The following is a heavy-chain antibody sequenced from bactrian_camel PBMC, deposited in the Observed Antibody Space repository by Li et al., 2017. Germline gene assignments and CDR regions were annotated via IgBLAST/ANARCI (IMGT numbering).Heavy chain of an antibody. CDR1: GFIVKYND. D-gene: IGHD3*01. J-gene: IGHJ4*01. CDR2: ISESGGQT. Sequence: VQLVESGGGLVQPGGSLRLSCSASGFIVKYNDMSWVRQAPGKGLEWVSGISESGGQTSYADSVKGRFTISRDNAENTLYLQMNSLKTDDTAAYYCATAFSPGDRPGTPGTQVTVS. V-gene: IGHV3-1*01.